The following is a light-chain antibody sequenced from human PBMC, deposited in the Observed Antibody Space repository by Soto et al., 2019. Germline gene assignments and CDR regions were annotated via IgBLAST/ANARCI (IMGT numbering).Light chain of an antibody. CDR3: QQGDSFPFT. Sequence: DIQMTQSPSSVSASVGDTVTITCRASQDISSWVAWYQQKPGKAPKLLISAASSLQSGVPTRFSGSGSGTDVTLIISGLQPEAFATYFYQQGDSFPFTFGGGTKVEIK. CDR2: AAS. V-gene: IGKV1-12*01. CDR1: QDISSW. J-gene: IGKJ4*01.